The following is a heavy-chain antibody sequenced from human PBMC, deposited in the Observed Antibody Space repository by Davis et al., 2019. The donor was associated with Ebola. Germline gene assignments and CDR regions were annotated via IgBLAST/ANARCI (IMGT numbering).Heavy chain of an antibody. J-gene: IGHJ4*02. CDR1: GHSFSSYY. CDR3: ATEHYNTSGYYIDF. V-gene: IGHV1-46*01. Sequence: AASVKVSCKASGHSFSSYYMYWVRQAPGQGLEWMGIINPSDGDTSYAQKFQGRVTLTSDTSTGTVYMELNSLRCEDTAVYYCATEHYNTSGYYIDFWGQGTLVTVSS. CDR2: INPSDGDT. D-gene: IGHD3-22*01.